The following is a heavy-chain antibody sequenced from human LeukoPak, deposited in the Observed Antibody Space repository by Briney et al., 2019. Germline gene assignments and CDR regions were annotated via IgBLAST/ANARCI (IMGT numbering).Heavy chain of an antibody. CDR2: IYYSGST. CDR1: GGSISSYY. CDR3: ARGNCSGGSCYVTY. D-gene: IGHD2-15*01. Sequence: PSETLSLTCTVSGGSISSYYWSWIRQPPGKGLEWIGYIYYSGSTSYNPSLKSRVPISVDTSKNQFSLKLSSVTAADTAVYYCARGNCSGGSCYVTYWGQGTLVTVSS. V-gene: IGHV4-59*01. J-gene: IGHJ4*02.